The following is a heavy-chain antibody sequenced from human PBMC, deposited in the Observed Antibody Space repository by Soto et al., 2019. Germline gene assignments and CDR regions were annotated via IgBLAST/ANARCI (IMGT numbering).Heavy chain of an antibody. CDR1: GGSISSYY. CDR2: IYYSGST. CDR3: ARARGGSMVRGHRYYMDV. Sequence: NPSETLSLTCTVSGGSISSYYWSWIRQPPGKGLEWIGYIYYSGSTNYNPSLKSRVTISVDTSKNQFSLKLSSVTAADTAVYYCARARGGSMVRGHRYYMDVWGKGTTVTVSS. J-gene: IGHJ6*03. V-gene: IGHV4-59*01. D-gene: IGHD3-10*01.